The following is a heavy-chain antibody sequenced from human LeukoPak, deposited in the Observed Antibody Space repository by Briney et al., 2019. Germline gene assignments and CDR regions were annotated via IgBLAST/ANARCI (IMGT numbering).Heavy chain of an antibody. D-gene: IGHD6-19*01. CDR1: GYTFTSYD. J-gene: IGHJ4*02. CDR3: ARDCDIAVAGFDYFDY. V-gene: IGHV1-8*01. CDR2: MNPNSGNT. Sequence: GASVKVSCKASGYTFTSYDINWVRQVTGQGLEWMGWMNPNSGNTGYAQKFQGRVTMTRNTSISTAYMELSSLRSEDTAVYYCARDCDIAVAGFDYFDYWGQGTLVTVSS.